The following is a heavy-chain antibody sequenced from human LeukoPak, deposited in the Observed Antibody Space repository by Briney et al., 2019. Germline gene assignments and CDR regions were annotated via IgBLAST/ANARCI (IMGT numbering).Heavy chain of an antibody. CDR3: AKGSGYSYGYNYYYYMDV. CDR2: IVGSGGAT. V-gene: IGHV3-23*01. CDR1: GFTFSNYA. Sequence: GGSLRLSCAASGFTFSNYAMSWVRQAPGKGLEWVSAIVGSGGATYYADSVKGRFTISRDNSKNTLSLQLNSLRAEDTAVYYCAKGSGYSYGYNYYYYMDVWGKGTTVTVSS. J-gene: IGHJ6*03. D-gene: IGHD5-18*01.